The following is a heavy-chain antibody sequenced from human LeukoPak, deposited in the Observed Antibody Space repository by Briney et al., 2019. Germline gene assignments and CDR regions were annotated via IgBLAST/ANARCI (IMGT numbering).Heavy chain of an antibody. J-gene: IGHJ5*01. CDR3: AKDLAIRGDS. V-gene: IGHV3-23*01. CDR1: GFTFNIYA. CDR2: ILASGRGT. Sequence: GSLSLSCAASGFTFNIYAMSWVRQAPGKGLEWVSAILASGRGTHYSESVKGRFTISRDGSKNTLYLQMGSLRAEDTAVYFCAKDLAIRGDSWGQGALVTVSS.